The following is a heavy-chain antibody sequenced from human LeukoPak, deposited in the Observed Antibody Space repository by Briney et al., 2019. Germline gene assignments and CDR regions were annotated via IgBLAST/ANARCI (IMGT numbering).Heavy chain of an antibody. CDR1: GDSISSYY. Sequence: SETLSLTCTVSGDSISSYYWSWIRQPPGKGLEWIGYIYYSGSTNYNPSLKSRVTISVDTSKNQFSLKLSSVTAADTAVYYCARGEPYYYDSSGYLQHWGQGTLVTVSS. CDR3: ARGEPYYYDSSGYLQH. V-gene: IGHV4-59*01. J-gene: IGHJ1*01. D-gene: IGHD3-22*01. CDR2: IYYSGST.